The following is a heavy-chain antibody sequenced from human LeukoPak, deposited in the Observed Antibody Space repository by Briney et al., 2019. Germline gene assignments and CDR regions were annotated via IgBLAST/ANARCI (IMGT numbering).Heavy chain of an antibody. Sequence: HPGGSLRLSCVVSGFGFSDSYMTWIRQAPGKGLEWVSSISSTGSPIFYADSVKGRFTISRDNAKNSLYLQMNSLRAEDTAVYYCGRDFYDILTTYYYFDYWGQGTLVTVSS. D-gene: IGHD3-9*01. CDR2: ISSTGSPI. CDR1: GFGFSDSY. V-gene: IGHV3-11*04. CDR3: GRDFYDILTTYYYFDY. J-gene: IGHJ4*02.